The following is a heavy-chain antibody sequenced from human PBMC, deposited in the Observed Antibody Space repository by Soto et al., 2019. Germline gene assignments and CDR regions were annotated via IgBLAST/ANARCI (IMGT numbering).Heavy chain of an antibody. J-gene: IGHJ5*02. CDR3: ARERLTTANLNNWLDP. CDR2: IYYSGST. Sequence: SETLSLTCTVSGGSISSGGYYWSWIRQHPGKGLEWIGYIYYSGSTYYNPSLKSRVTISVDTSKNQFSLKLSSVTAADTAVYYCARERLTTANLNNWLDPLGPGNPGHRLL. D-gene: IGHD4-17*01. CDR1: GGSISSGGYY. V-gene: IGHV4-31*03.